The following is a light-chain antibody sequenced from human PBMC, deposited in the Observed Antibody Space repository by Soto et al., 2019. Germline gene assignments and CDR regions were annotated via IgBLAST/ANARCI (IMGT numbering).Light chain of an antibody. Sequence: DLPMTQSPSTLSASVGDRVTITCRASQSISSWLAWYQQKPGKAPNLLIYKASSLGSGVPSRFSGSGSGTEFTLTVSSLQPDDFATYYCQQYDSYPLTFGGGTKVEIK. CDR3: QQYDSYPLT. CDR1: QSISSW. V-gene: IGKV1-5*03. CDR2: KAS. J-gene: IGKJ4*01.